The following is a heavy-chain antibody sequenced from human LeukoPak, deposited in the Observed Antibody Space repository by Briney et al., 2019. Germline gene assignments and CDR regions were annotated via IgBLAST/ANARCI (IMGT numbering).Heavy chain of an antibody. CDR1: GFTFSSYS. CDR3: AKVRRPGSTSCYTSCWFDP. J-gene: IGHJ5*02. CDR2: ISSSSSYI. D-gene: IGHD2-2*02. V-gene: IGHV3-21*04. Sequence: GGSLRLSCAASGFTFSSYSMNWVRQAPGKGLEWVSSISSSSSYIYYADSVKGRFTISRDNSKNTLYLQMNSLRAEDTAVYYCAKVRRPGSTSCYTSCWFDPWGQGTLVTVSS.